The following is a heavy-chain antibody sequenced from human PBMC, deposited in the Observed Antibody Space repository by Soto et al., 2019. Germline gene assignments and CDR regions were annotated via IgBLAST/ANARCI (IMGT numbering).Heavy chain of an antibody. CDR3: ARDRPRNYDFWSGYYNDY. D-gene: IGHD3-3*01. J-gene: IGHJ4*02. Sequence: EVQLVESGGGLVQPGGSLRLSCAASGFTFSSYSMNWVRQAPGKGLEWVSYISSSSSTIYYAASVKGRFTISRDNAKNSLYLQMNSLRDEDTAVYYCARDRPRNYDFWSGYYNDYWGQGTLVTVSS. CDR2: ISSSSSTI. V-gene: IGHV3-48*02. CDR1: GFTFSSYS.